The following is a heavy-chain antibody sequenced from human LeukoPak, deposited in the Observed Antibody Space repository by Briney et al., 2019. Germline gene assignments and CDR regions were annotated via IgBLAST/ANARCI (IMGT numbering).Heavy chain of an antibody. V-gene: IGHV3-7*01. CDR3: ARDYSYYGSGRTKFDY. D-gene: IGHD3-10*01. Sequence: GGSLRLSCAASGFTFSSHWMSWVRQAPGKGLEWVANIKQDGSAKYYVDSVRGRFTISRDNSKNTLYLQMNSLRAEDRAVYYCARDYSYYGSGRTKFDYWGQGTLVTVSS. CDR2: IKQDGSAK. CDR1: GFTFSSHW. J-gene: IGHJ4*02.